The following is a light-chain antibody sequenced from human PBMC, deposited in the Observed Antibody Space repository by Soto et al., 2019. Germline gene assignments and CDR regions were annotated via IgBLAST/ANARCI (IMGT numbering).Light chain of an antibody. CDR1: QGISSY. V-gene: IGKV1-9*01. J-gene: IGKJ1*01. CDR3: QQRKSSPQT. CDR2: AAS. Sequence: EIQLTQSPSILSSSVGDRVTITCRASQGISSYLSWYQQKPGNAPQLLIYAASTLQSGVPSRFGGSGSRNEFTLTSRSLHHEDFASYYCQQRKSSPQTFGQGTKVEIK.